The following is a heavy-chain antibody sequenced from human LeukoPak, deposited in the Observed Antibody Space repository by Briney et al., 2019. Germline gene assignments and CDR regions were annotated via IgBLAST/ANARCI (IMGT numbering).Heavy chain of an antibody. D-gene: IGHD7-27*01. V-gene: IGHV3-7*04. CDR3: SGDPGDY. J-gene: IGHJ4*02. CDR1: GFTFSKYW. Sequence: GGSLRLSCAASGFTFSKYWMSWVRQAPGKGLEWVANINQDGSETYYVDSVEGRFSISRDNAKNSLFLQMSSLRAEDTAVYFCSGDPGDYWGQGTLVTVSS. CDR2: INQDGSET.